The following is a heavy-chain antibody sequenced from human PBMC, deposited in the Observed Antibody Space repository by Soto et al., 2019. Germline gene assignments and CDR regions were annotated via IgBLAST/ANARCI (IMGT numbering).Heavy chain of an antibody. J-gene: IGHJ4*02. CDR1: GGSISSGCYY. V-gene: IGHV4-31*03. D-gene: IGHD1-26*01. CDR2: IYYSGST. CDR3: ARSVGSAGWHDY. Sequence: SQTLSLTCTVSGGSISSGCYYWSWIRQHPGKGLEWIGYIYYSGSTYYNPSLKSRVTISIDTSKNQFSLKLSSVTSADTAMYFCARSVGSAGWHDYWGRGTLVTVSS.